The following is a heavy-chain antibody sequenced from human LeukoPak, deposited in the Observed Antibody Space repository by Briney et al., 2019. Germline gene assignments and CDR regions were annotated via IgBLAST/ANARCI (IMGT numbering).Heavy chain of an antibody. J-gene: IGHJ4*02. CDR2: IYYSGST. D-gene: IGHD2-2*01. V-gene: IGHV4-39*01. CDR3: ARQVGYCSSTSCYADKVDY. Sequence: SETLSLTCTVSGGSISSSSYYWGWIRQPPGKGLEWIGSIYYSGSTYYNPSLKSRVTISVDTSKNQFSLKLSSVAAADTAVYYCARQVGYCSSTSCYADKVDYWGQGTLVTVSS. CDR1: GGSISSSSYY.